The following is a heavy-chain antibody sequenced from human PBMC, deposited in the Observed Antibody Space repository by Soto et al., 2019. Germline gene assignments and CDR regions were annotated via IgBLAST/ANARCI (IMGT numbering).Heavy chain of an antibody. CDR3: ARGDMITCGGASDY. Sequence: PGGSLRLSCAASGFTFSDYYMSWIRQTPGKGLEWASYISSSGSTIYYADSVKGRFTISRDNAKNSLYLQMNSRRAEDTAVYYCARGDMITCGGASDYWGQGSLFTVSS. D-gene: IGHD3-16*01. CDR1: GFTFSDYY. V-gene: IGHV3-11*01. J-gene: IGHJ4*02. CDR2: ISSSGSTI.